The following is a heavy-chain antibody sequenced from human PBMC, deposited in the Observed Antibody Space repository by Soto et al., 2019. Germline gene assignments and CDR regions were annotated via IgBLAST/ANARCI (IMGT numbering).Heavy chain of an antibody. V-gene: IGHV1-69*05. CDR2: IIPIFGTA. Sequence: SVKVSCKASGGTFSSYAISWVRQAPGQGLEWMGGIIPIFGTANYAQKFQGRVTITTDESTSTAYMELSSLRSEDTAVYYCAREVGATTGSWFDPWGQGTLVTVSS. CDR3: AREVGATTGSWFDP. J-gene: IGHJ5*02. CDR1: GGTFSSYA. D-gene: IGHD1-26*01.